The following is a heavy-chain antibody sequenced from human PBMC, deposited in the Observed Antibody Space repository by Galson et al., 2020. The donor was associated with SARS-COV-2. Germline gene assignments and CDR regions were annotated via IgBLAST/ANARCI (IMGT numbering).Heavy chain of an antibody. D-gene: IGHD2-2*01. V-gene: IGHV3-21*01. CDR2: ISSSSSYI. CDR1: GFTFSSYS. CDR3: ARGVVPATEVDY. Sequence: GESLKISCAASGFTFSSYSMNWVRQAPGKGLEWVSSISSSSSYIYYADSVKGRFTISRDNAKNSLYLQMNSLRAEDTAVYYCARGVVPATEVDYWGQGTLVTVSS. J-gene: IGHJ4*02.